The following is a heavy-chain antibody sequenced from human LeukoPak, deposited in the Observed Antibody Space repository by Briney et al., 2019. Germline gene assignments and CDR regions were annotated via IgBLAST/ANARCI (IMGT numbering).Heavy chain of an antibody. D-gene: IGHD3-22*01. J-gene: IGHJ4*02. CDR2: IYTSGST. Sequence: SETLSLTCTVSGNSFGDYYWSWIRQPAGKGLEWIGRIYTSGSTTYNPSLKSRVTMSVDTSKSQFSLNLMSVTAADTAVYYCTREPYYDSSGYCLDYWGQGTLVTVSS. CDR1: GNSFGDYY. CDR3: TREPYYDSSGYCLDY. V-gene: IGHV4-4*07.